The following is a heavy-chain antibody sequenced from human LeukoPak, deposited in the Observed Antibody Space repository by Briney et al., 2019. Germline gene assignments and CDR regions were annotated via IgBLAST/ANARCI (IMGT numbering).Heavy chain of an antibody. V-gene: IGHV1-2*06. CDR3: ARDRPTDYYDSSGYYYD. J-gene: IGHJ4*02. CDR2: INPNSGGT. CDR1: GCTFTGYY. D-gene: IGHD3-22*01. Sequence: ASVKVSCKAAGCTFTGYYMFWVRQARGQGLEWMGRINPNSGGTNYAQKFQGRVTITTDESTSTAYMELSSLRSEDTAVYYCARDRPTDYYDSSGYYYDWGQGTLVTVSS.